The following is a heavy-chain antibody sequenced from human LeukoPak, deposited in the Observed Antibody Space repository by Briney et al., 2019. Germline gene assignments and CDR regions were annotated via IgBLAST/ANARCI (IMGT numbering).Heavy chain of an antibody. J-gene: IGHJ3*02. CDR1: GYTFSDYY. D-gene: IGHD5-24*01. CDR2: INPNSGGT. V-gene: IGHV1-2*06. Sequence: ASVKVSCKASGYTFSDYYIHWVRQAPGQGLEWMGRINPNSGGTNYAQKFQGRVTMTRDTSISTAYMELSSLRSEDTAVYYCARIRDGYNDAYDIWGQGTMVTVSS. CDR3: ARIRDGYNDAYDI.